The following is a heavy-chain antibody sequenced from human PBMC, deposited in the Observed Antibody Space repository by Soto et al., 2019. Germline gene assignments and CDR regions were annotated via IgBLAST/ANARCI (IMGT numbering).Heavy chain of an antibody. CDR1: GGSISSSSYF. J-gene: IGHJ4*02. D-gene: IGHD3-3*01. CDR2: IYYGGST. CDR3: ARHGAYFDFWSGYPTRPFDY. Sequence: SETLSLTCTVSGGSISSSSYFWGWIRQPPGKGLEWIGSIYYGGSTYYKPSLKSRVTISVDTSKHQFSLNLSSVTAADTAVYYCARHGAYFDFWSGYPTRPFDYWGRGTLVTVSS. V-gene: IGHV4-39*01.